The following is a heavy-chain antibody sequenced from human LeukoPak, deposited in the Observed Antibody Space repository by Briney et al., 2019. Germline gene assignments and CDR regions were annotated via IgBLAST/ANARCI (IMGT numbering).Heavy chain of an antibody. D-gene: IGHD2-2*01. CDR2: IIPIFGTA. J-gene: IGHJ5*02. CDR3: ASHYCSSTSCYASFDP. CDR1: GGTFSSYA. Sequence: GASVKVSCKASGGTFSSYAISWVRQAPGQGLEWMGGIIPIFGTANYAQKFQGRVTITADESTSTAYMELSSLRSEDTAVYYCASHYCSSTSCYASFDPWGQGTLVTVSS. V-gene: IGHV1-69*13.